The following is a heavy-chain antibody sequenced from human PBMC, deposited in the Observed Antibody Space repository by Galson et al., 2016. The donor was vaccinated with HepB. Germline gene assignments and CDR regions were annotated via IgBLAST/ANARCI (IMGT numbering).Heavy chain of an antibody. D-gene: IGHD5/OR15-5a*01. V-gene: IGHV6-1*01. CDR3: AMSLYYYYGMDV. CDR2: TYYRSKWYS. J-gene: IGHJ6*02. Sequence: CAISGDSVSSNSAAWSWIRQSPSRGLEWLGRTYYRSKWYSDYAPSVKVRITFNAYTSKNQFSLQLTSVTPEDTPIYYCAMSLYYYYGMDVWGQGTTVTVSS. CDR1: GDSVSSNSAA.